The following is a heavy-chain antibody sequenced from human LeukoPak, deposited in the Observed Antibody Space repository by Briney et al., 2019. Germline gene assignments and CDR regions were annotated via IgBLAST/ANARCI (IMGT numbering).Heavy chain of an antibody. CDR1: GFTFDDYA. V-gene: IGHV3-9*01. J-gene: IGHJ4*02. Sequence: GRSLRLSCAASGFTFDDYAMHWVRQAPGKGLEWVSGISWNSGSIGYADSVKGRFTISRDNGKNSLYLQMNSLRAEDTAVYFCAKRGVVIRVILVGFHKEAYYFDSWGQGALVTVSS. CDR2: ISWNSGSI. CDR3: AKRGVVIRVILVGFHKEAYYFDS. D-gene: IGHD3-22*01.